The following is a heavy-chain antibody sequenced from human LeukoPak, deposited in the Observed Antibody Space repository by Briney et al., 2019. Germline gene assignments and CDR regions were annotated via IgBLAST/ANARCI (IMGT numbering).Heavy chain of an antibody. J-gene: IGHJ3*02. D-gene: IGHD3-10*01. CDR3: ARPPMVRGVIITGDDVFDI. CDR1: GFTFSGYG. CDR2: IWDDGSNK. Sequence: PGGSLRLSCAASGFTFSGYGMHWVRQAPGKGLEWVAVIWDDGSNKYYADSVKGRFTISRDNSKNTLYLQMNSLKAEDTAVYYCARPPMVRGVIITGDDVFDIWGQGTMVTVSS. V-gene: IGHV3-33*01.